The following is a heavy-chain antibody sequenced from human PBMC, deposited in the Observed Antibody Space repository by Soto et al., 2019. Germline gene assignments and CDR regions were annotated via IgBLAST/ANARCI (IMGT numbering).Heavy chain of an antibody. D-gene: IGHD3-3*01. CDR3: AKGSRDSRPYYFDY. CDR2: IYHSGST. CDR1: GGSISSGGYS. Sequence: ASETLSLTCAVSGGSISSGGYSWSWIRQPPGKGLEWIGYIYHSGSTYYNPSLKSRVTISVDRSKNTLYLQMNSLRADDTADYYCAKGSRDSRPYYFDYWGQGTLVTVSS. J-gene: IGHJ4*02. V-gene: IGHV4-30-2*01.